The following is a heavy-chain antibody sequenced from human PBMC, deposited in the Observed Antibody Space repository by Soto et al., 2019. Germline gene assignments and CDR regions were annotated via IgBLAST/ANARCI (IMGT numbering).Heavy chain of an antibody. CDR3: ARDSGYSGYEHYYYMAV. V-gene: IGHV4-39*07. Sequence: SETLSLTCTVSDGSISSSSYYWGWIRQPPGKGLEWIGSINYRGSTYYNPSLRSRVTISVDTSKNQFSPKLSSVTAADTAVYYCARDSGYSGYEHYYYMAVWGKGTTVTVSS. J-gene: IGHJ6*03. CDR1: DGSISSSSYY. CDR2: INYRGST. D-gene: IGHD5-12*01.